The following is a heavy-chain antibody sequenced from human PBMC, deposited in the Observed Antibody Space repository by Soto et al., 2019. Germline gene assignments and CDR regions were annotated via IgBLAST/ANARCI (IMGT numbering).Heavy chain of an antibody. CDR2: IWYDGTNE. D-gene: IGHD4-17*01. CDR1: GFTFSSYG. CDR3: ARDSDYGDYGYDY. Sequence: GGSLRLSCAASGFTFSSYGMHWVRQAPGKGLEWVAVIWYDGTNEYYAASVQGRFTISKDNSKNTLYLQMNSLRAEDTAVYYCARDSDYGDYGYDYWGQGTLVTVSS. J-gene: IGHJ4*02. V-gene: IGHV3-33*01.